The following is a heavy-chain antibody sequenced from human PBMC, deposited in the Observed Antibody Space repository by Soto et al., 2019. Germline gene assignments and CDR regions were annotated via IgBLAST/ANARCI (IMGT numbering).Heavy chain of an antibody. D-gene: IGHD6-19*01. Sequence: QVQLVQSGAEVKKPGASVKVSCKASGYTFTNYAIHWVRQAPGQRLGWMGWINAGNGNTKYSQKFQGRVTITRDTSASTAYMELSSLRSEDTAVYYCARSGYSSGWYHWYFDFWGRGTLVTVSS. CDR2: INAGNGNT. CDR3: ARSGYSSGWYHWYFDF. CDR1: GYTFTNYA. V-gene: IGHV1-3*01. J-gene: IGHJ2*01.